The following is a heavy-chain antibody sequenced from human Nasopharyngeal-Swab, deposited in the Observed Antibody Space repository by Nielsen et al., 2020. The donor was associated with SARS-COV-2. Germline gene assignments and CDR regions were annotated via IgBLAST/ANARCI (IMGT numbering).Heavy chain of an antibody. CDR3: ARTYSGSHWAGHDAFDI. V-gene: IGHV4-59*08. D-gene: IGHD1-26*01. CDR2: IYYSGST. CDR1: GGSISTYY. J-gene: IGHJ3*02. Sequence: SETLSLTCTVFGGSISTYYWSWIRQAPGKGLEWIGYIYYSGSTNYNPSLKSRVTISVDTSKNQFSLKLSSVTAADTAVYYCARTYSGSHWAGHDAFDIWGQGTMVTVSS.